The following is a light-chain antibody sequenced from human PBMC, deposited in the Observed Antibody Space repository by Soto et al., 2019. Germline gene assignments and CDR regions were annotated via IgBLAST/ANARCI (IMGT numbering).Light chain of an antibody. CDR2: DAS. CDR1: QSVDSY. J-gene: IGKJ5*01. Sequence: EIVLTQSPATLSLSPGVRATLSCRSSQSVDSYLAWYQQKPGQAPRLLIHDASDRATGIAARFRGSGSGTDFTLTISSLEPEDFAVYYCQQRSKWPITFGQGTRLEIK. CDR3: QQRSKWPIT. V-gene: IGKV3-11*01.